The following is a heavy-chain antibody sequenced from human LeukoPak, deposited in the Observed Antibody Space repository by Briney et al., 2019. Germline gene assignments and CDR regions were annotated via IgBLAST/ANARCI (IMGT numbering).Heavy chain of an antibody. CDR2: IIPIFGTA. V-gene: IGHV1-69*13. CDR1: GGTFSSYA. J-gene: IGHJ5*02. Sequence: SVKVSCKASGGTFSSYAISWVRQAPGQGLEWMGGIIPIFGTANYAQKFQGRVTITADESTSTAYMELSSLRAEDTAVYYCARDAREGLGYGYEAGWFDPWGQGTLVTVSS. D-gene: IGHD5-18*01. CDR3: ARDAREGLGYGYEAGWFDP.